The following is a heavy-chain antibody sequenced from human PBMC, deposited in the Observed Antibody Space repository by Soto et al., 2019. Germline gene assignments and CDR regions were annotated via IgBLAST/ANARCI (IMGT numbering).Heavy chain of an antibody. Sequence: GGSLRLSCAASGFTFSSYGIHWVRQAHGKGLEWVAVISYDGSNKYYADSVKGRFTISRDNSKNTLYLQMNSLRAEDTAVYYCAKDGRLRFLEWSIYYYGMDVWGQGTTVTVSS. CDR3: AKDGRLRFLEWSIYYYGMDV. J-gene: IGHJ6*02. V-gene: IGHV3-30*18. CDR1: GFTFSSYG. D-gene: IGHD3-3*01. CDR2: ISYDGSNK.